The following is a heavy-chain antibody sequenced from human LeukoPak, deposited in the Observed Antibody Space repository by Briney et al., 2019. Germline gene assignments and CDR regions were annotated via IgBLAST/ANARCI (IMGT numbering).Heavy chain of an antibody. CDR3: ARERYCSGGGCYRGYAFHI. CDR1: GFTFNNYY. D-gene: IGHD2-15*01. Sequence: GGSLRLSCAVSGFTFNNYYMTWVLQAPGKGLEWVAGIKEDGSESYYVDSVKGRFIISRDNAKNSLYLQMSSLRAEDTAVYYCARERYCSGGGCYRGYAFHIWGQGTMVTVSS. CDR2: IKEDGSES. V-gene: IGHV3-7*01. J-gene: IGHJ3*02.